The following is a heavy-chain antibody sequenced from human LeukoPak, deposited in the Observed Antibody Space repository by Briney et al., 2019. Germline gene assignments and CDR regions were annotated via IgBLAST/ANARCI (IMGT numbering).Heavy chain of an antibody. Sequence: GGSLRLSCATSGFIFSSHWMSWVRQAPGKGLEWVANINEDGSEKYYVHPVKGRFTISRDNAKKSLSLQMNTLRAEDTAVYYCASPDVWGKGTTVTVSS. CDR3: ASPDV. CDR1: GFIFSSHW. V-gene: IGHV3-7*01. J-gene: IGHJ6*04. CDR2: INEDGSEK.